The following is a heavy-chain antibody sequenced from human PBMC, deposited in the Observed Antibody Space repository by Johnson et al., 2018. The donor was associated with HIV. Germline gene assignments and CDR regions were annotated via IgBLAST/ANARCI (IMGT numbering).Heavy chain of an antibody. CDR2: IYSGGST. D-gene: IGHD4-17*01. CDR1: GFTVSSNY. CDR3: ARASTPWGGDYVGYGLDI. Sequence: VQLVESGGGLIQPGGSLRLSCAASGFTVSSNYMSWVRQAPGKGLEWVSVIYSGGSTYYADSVKGRFTISRDNSKNSLYLQMNSLRVEDTAVYYCARASTPWGGDYVGYGLDIWGRGTMVTVSS. J-gene: IGHJ3*02. V-gene: IGHV3-53*01.